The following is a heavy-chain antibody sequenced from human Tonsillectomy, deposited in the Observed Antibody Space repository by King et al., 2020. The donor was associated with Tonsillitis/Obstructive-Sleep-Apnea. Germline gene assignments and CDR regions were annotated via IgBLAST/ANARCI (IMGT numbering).Heavy chain of an antibody. CDR2: INTNTGNP. J-gene: IGHJ3*01. CDR3: ARDPSFLVVVPAAIGDDAFDL. CDR1: GYTFTSYA. V-gene: IGHV7-4-1*02. D-gene: IGHD2-2*02. Sequence: VQLVQSGSELKKPGASVKVSCKASGYTFTSYAMNWVRQAPGQGLEWMGWINTNTGNPTYAQGFTGRFVFSLDTSVSTTYLQISSLKAEDTAVYYCARDPSFLVVVPAAIGDDAFDLWGQGTMVTVSS.